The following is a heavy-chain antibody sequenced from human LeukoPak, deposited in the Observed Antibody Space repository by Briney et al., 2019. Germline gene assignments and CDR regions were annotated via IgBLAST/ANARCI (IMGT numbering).Heavy chain of an antibody. Sequence: GGSLRLSCAASGFTFSRYAMSCARQAPGKGLEWVSAISASGASTFYADSVKGRFTISRDDYKSTVFLQVNSLRAEDTAVYYCANNWNLDHWGQGNRVTVSS. CDR3: ANNWNLDH. D-gene: IGHD1-20*01. J-gene: IGHJ4*02. CDR2: ISASGAST. V-gene: IGHV3-23*01. CDR1: GFTFSRYA.